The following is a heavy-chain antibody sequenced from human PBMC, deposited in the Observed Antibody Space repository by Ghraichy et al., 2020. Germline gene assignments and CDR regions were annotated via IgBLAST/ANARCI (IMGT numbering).Heavy chain of an antibody. Sequence: SETLSLTCAVYGGSFSGYYWSWIRQPPGKGLEWIGEINHSGSTNYNPSLKSRVTISVDTSKNQFSLKLSSVTAADTAVYYCARGPDSGSYYCSACWFDPWGQGTLVTVSS. CDR2: INHSGST. CDR3: ARGPDSGSYYCSACWFDP. D-gene: IGHD3-10*01. CDR1: GGSFSGYY. J-gene: IGHJ5*02. V-gene: IGHV4-34*01.